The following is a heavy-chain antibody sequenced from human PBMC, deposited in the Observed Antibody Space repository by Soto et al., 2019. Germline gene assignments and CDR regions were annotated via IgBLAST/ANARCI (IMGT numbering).Heavy chain of an antibody. D-gene: IGHD3-10*01. CDR2: ISSSSSTI. CDR1: GFTFSSYS. J-gene: IGHJ5*02. V-gene: IGHV3-48*02. CDR3: ATLYPYPFGGWFDP. Sequence: GGSLRLSCAASGFTFSSYSMNWVRQAPGKGLEWVSYISSSSSTIYYADSVKGRFTISRDNAKNSLYLQMNSLRDEDTAVYYCATLYPYPFGGWFDPWGQGTLVTVSP.